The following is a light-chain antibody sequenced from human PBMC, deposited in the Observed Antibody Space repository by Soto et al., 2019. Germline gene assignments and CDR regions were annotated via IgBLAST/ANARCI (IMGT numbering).Light chain of an antibody. J-gene: IGKJ1*01. Sequence: VLTQSPATLSLPPGARATHSCRARQSISSSLAWYQQKPGQAPRLLIYDASSRATGIPARFSGSGSGTDFTLTISSREPADFAVYYCQQYNSYSWTFGQGTKVDI. CDR3: QQYNSYSWT. V-gene: IGKV3-11*01. CDR2: DAS. CDR1: QSISSS.